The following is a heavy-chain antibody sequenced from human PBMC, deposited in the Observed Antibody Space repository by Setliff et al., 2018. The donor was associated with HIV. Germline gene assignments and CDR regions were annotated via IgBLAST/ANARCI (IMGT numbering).Heavy chain of an antibody. Sequence: SETLSLTCAVYSGSFTGCYWTWIRQPPGKGLEWIGEINRFGITNYNPSLKSRLTLSVDTSKNQFSLNVNSVTAADTAVYYCARGGYCNSDNCDRGRNFDYWSQGMLVTVSS. CDR3: ARGGYCNSDNCDRGRNFDY. CDR2: INRFGIT. CDR1: SGSFTGCY. V-gene: IGHV4-34*01. D-gene: IGHD2-15*01. J-gene: IGHJ4*02.